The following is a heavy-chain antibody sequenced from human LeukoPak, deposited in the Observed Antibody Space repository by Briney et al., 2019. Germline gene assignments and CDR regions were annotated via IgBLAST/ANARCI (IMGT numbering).Heavy chain of an antibody. J-gene: IGHJ3*02. CDR3: AREPSYCSSTSCHRPDDAFDI. CDR1: GGTFSSFA. D-gene: IGHD2-2*02. Sequence: GSSVKVSCKASGGTFSSFAISWVRQAPGQGLEWMGGIIPIFRTADYAQKFKGRVTITSDESTSTVYMELSSLRSEDTAIYYCAREPSYCSSTSCHRPDDAFDIWGQGTLVTVSS. CDR2: IIPIFRTA. V-gene: IGHV1-69*01.